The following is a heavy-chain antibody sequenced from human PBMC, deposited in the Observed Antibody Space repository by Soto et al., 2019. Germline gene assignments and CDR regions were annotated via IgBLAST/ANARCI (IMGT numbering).Heavy chain of an antibody. CDR3: ASAYCGDDCYSDYYGMDV. V-gene: IGHV5-10-1*01. CDR1: GYSFTSYW. D-gene: IGHD2-21*02. Sequence: PGESLKISCKGSGYSFTSYWISWVRQMPGKGLEWMGRIDPSDSYTNYSPSFQGHVTISADKSISTAYLQWSSLKASDTAMYYCASAYCGDDCYSDYYGMDVWGQGTTVTVSS. CDR2: IDPSDSYT. J-gene: IGHJ6*02.